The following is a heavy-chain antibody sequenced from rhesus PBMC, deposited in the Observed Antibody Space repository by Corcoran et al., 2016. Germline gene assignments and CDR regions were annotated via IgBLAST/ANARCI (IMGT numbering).Heavy chain of an antibody. CDR1: GFTFSNYW. CDR3: ARDKDCSGGVCYTRFDY. V-gene: IGHV3-16*01. Sequence: EVQLVESGGGLVQPGGALRLSCAASGFTFSNYWMNWVRQAPGKGREWVGFIKNKADGGTAAYAESVKGRFTISRDDSKNTLYLQINSLKTEDTAVYYCARDKDCSGGVCYTRFDYWGQGVLVTVSS. J-gene: IGHJ4*01. D-gene: IGHD2-39*02. CDR2: IKNKADGGTA.